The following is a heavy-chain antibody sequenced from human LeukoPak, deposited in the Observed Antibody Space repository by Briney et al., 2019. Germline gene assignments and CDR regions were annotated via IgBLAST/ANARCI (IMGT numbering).Heavy chain of an antibody. CDR3: ARSNTGYHMDV. J-gene: IGHJ6*03. D-gene: IGHD4-11*01. CDR1: GGSISSYY. V-gene: IGHV4-59*01. CDR2: IYYSGST. Sequence: SETLSLTCTVSGGSISSYYWSWIRQPPGKGLEWFGYIYYSGSTNYNPSLKSRVTISVDTSKNQFSLKLSFVTAADTAVYYCARSNTGYHMDVWGKGTTVTVSS.